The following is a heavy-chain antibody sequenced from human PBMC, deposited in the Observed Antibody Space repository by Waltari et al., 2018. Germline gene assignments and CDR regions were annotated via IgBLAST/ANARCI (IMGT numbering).Heavy chain of an antibody. CDR3: ARVREDQPLSYYYYYRDV. J-gene: IGHJ6*03. Sequence: EVQLVESGGGLVQPGGSLRLSCAASGFTFSSYSMNWVRQAPGKGLEWVSYISSSSSTIYYADSVKGRCTISRDNAKNSLYLQMNSLRAEDTAVYVCARVREDQPLSYYYYYRDVWGKGTTVTVSS. V-gene: IGHV3-48*04. CDR2: ISSSSSTI. CDR1: GFTFSSYS. D-gene: IGHD2-2*01.